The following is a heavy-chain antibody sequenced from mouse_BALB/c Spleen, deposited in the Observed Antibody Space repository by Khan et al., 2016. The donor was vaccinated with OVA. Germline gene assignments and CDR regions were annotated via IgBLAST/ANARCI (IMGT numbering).Heavy chain of an antibody. J-gene: IGHJ2*01. D-gene: IGHD1-1*01. CDR3: ARMNTTSLDY. Sequence: QVRLQESGTELARPGTSVKLSCKASGYTFTDYYITWVKQRTGQGLEWIGEIYPGSGNTYYNESFKGKASLTADKSSNTAYMQLSSLTSEDSAVYFCARMNTTSLDYWGQGTTLTVSS. CDR2: IYPGSGNT. CDR1: GYTFTDYY. V-gene: IGHV1-77*01.